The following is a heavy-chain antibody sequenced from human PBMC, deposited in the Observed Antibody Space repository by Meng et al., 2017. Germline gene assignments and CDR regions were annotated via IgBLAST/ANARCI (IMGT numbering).Heavy chain of an antibody. V-gene: IGHV3-11*04. J-gene: IGHJ5*02. Sequence: VVESGGGLVKPGGSLRLACGASGGTFRNFWMTWVRQAPGKGLEWVSSISTTGSSIYYADSVKGRFSISRDNAENSLYLQINSLRVEDTAVYYCARDHGFLNWFDPWGQGTLVTVSS. CDR3: ARDHGFLNWFDP. CDR1: GGTFRNFW. D-gene: IGHD2/OR15-2a*01. CDR2: ISTTGSSI.